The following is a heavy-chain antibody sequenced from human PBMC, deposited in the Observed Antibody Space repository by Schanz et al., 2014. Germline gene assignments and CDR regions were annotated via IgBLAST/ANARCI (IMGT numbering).Heavy chain of an antibody. V-gene: IGHV3-74*01. Sequence: EVQLVESGGGLVQPGGSLRLSCAASGFSFSNYWMHWVRQGPGSGLVWVSHINNAGSDTTYADSVKGRFTISRDNTRNTLSLQMNSLSAEDTAVYYCARGAGGLDTWGQGTPVTVSS. D-gene: IGHD3-16*01. CDR2: INNAGSDT. J-gene: IGHJ5*02. CDR1: GFSFSNYW. CDR3: ARGAGGLDT.